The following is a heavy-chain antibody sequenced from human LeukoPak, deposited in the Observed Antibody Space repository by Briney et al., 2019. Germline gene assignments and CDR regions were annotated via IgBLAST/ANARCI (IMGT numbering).Heavy chain of an antibody. D-gene: IGHD6-19*01. J-gene: IGHJ4*02. V-gene: IGHV3-21*01. CDR2: ISSSSSYI. CDR1: GFTFSSYS. CDR3: ARGGRTHSSGWYIDY. Sequence: GGSLRLSCAASGFTFSSYSMNWVRQAPGKGLEWVSSISSSSSYIYYADSVKGRFTISRDNAKNSLYLQINSLRAEDTAVYYCARGGRTHSSGWYIDYWGQGTLVTVSS.